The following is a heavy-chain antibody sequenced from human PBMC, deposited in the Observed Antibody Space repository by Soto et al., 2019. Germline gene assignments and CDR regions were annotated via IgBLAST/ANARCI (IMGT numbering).Heavy chain of an antibody. J-gene: IGHJ3*02. CDR3: ARAMTSGSYPYFAFDI. Sequence: SETLSLTCTVSGGSISSYYWSWIRQPPGKGLEWIGYIYYSGSSNYNPSLKSRVTISVDTSKNQFSLKLSSVTAADTAVYYCARAMTSGSYPYFAFDIWGQGTMVTVSS. CDR2: IYYSGSS. V-gene: IGHV4-59*01. D-gene: IGHD1-26*01. CDR1: GGSISSYY.